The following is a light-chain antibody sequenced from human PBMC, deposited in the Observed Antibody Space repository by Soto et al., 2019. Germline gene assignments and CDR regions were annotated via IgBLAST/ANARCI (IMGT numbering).Light chain of an antibody. Sequence: DIQMTQSPSTLSASVGDRVTITCRASESISNFLAWYQQKPGKAPKLLIYKASSLESGVPLRFSGSGSGTEFTLTISSLQPDDFATYYCQPYNSYSRTFGQGTKVDIK. CDR3: QPYNSYSRT. CDR1: ESISNF. V-gene: IGKV1-5*03. CDR2: KAS. J-gene: IGKJ1*01.